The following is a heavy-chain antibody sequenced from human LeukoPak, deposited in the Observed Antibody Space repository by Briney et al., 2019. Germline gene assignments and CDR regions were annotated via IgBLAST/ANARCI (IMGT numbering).Heavy chain of an antibody. CDR3: AKERNDCSGGSCYYLDAFDI. Sequence: PGGSLRLSCAASGFTFSSYGMHWVRQAPGKGLEWEAVIWYDGSNKYYADSVKGRFTISRDNSKNTLYLQMNSLRAEDTAVYYCAKERNDCSGGSCYYLDAFDIWGQGTMVTVSS. D-gene: IGHD2-15*01. J-gene: IGHJ3*02. CDR2: IWYDGSNK. CDR1: GFTFSSYG. V-gene: IGHV3-33*06.